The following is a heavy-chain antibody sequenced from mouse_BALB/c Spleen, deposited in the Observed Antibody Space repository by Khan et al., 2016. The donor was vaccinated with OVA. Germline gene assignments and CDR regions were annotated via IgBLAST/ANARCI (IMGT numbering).Heavy chain of an antibody. CDR2: MSSGGDYT. CDR1: GFTFSSYS. CDR3: ASELTGSFAY. Sequence: EVELVESGGDLVKPGGSLKLSCAASGFTFSSYSMSWVRQIPDKRLEWVATMSSGGDYTYYPDSVKGRFTISRDNAKNTLYLQMSSLKSEDTAMXYCASELTGSFAYWGQGTLVTVSA. V-gene: IGHV5-6*01. J-gene: IGHJ3*01. D-gene: IGHD4-1*01.